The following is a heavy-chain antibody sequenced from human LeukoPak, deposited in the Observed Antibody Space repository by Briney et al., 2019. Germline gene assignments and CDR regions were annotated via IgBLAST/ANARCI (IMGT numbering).Heavy chain of an antibody. V-gene: IGHV3-21*01. CDR3: ARDLGGPYCGGDCYSPSAFDI. Sequence: GGSLRLSCAASGFTFSSYAMHWVRQAPGKGLEWVSYISSSSSYIYYTDSVKGRFTISRDNAKNSLYLQMNSLRAEDTAVYYCARDLGGPYCGGDCYSPSAFDIWGQGTMVTVSS. CDR2: ISSSSSYI. CDR1: GFTFSSYA. D-gene: IGHD2-21*02. J-gene: IGHJ3*02.